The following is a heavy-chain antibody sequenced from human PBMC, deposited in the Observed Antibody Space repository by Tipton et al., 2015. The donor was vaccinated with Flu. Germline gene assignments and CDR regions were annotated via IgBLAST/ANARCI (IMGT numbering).Heavy chain of an antibody. Sequence: QSGPEVKKPGASVKVSCMASGYTFTGYYMHWVRQAPGQGLEWMGRINPNSGGTNYAQKFQGRVTMTRDTSISTAYMELSRLRSDDTAVYYCARTLATGYYYYGMDVWGQGTTVTVSS. J-gene: IGHJ6*02. CDR2: INPNSGGT. D-gene: IGHD1-26*01. CDR3: ARTLATGYYYYGMDV. V-gene: IGHV1-2*06. CDR1: GYTFTGYY.